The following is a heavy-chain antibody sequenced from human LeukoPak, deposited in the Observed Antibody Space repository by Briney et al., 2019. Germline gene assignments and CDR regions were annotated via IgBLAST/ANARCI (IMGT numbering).Heavy chain of an antibody. D-gene: IGHD3-3*01. CDR1: GGSFSGYY. Sequence: SETLSLTCAVYGGSFSGYYWSWIRQPPGKGLEWIGEINHSGSTNYNPSLKSRVTISVDTSKNQFSLKLSSVTAADTAVYYCGSYDFWSGPNWGQGTLVTVSS. J-gene: IGHJ4*02. CDR3: GSYDFWSGPN. CDR2: INHSGST. V-gene: IGHV4-34*01.